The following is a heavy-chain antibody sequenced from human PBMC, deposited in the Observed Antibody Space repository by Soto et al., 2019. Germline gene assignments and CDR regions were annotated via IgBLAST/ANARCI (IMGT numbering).Heavy chain of an antibody. V-gene: IGHV4-4*02. J-gene: IGHJ6*02. CDR2: IYHTGTT. D-gene: IGHD3-10*01. CDR1: AGSISPPNW. CDR3: ATSSGSAYGLDV. Sequence: QLQLQESGPGLVRPSGPLSLTSAVPAGSISPPNWYVWVRQPPGRGLGWIGEIYHTGTTTYNPSLKSRVTMSVDTSKNQFSLRLSFVTAADTAVYYCATSSGSAYGLDVWGPGATVTVSS.